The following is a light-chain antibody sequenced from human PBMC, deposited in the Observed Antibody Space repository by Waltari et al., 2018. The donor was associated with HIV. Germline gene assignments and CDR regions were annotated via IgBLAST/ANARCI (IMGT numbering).Light chain of an antibody. CDR3: QQRSNWPPLT. V-gene: IGKV3-11*01. CDR2: DAS. Sequence: IVLTQSPATLSLSPRERATLSCRASQSVSTYLAWYQQKPGQAPRLLIYDASNRATGIPARFSGSGSGTDFTLTISSLEPEDFAVYYCQQRSNWPPLTFGGGTKVEIK. CDR1: QSVSTY. J-gene: IGKJ4*01.